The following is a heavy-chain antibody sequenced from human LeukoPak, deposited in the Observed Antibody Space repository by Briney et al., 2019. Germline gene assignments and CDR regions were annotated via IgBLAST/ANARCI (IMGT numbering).Heavy chain of an antibody. V-gene: IGHV3-48*01. D-gene: IGHD1-14*01. J-gene: IGHJ4*02. Sequence: GGSLRLSCAASGFIFSSYSMNWVRQVPGKGLEWVSYINSRSSSIDYADSVKGRFTISRDNAKNSLLLQINRLRAEDTAIYYCAREPNFDDHAFDHWGQGTLVTVSS. CDR3: AREPNFDDHAFDH. CDR2: INSRSSSI. CDR1: GFIFSSYS.